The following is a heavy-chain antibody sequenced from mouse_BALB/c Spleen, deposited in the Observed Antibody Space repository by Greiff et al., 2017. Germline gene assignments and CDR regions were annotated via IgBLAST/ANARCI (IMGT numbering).Heavy chain of an antibody. D-gene: IGHD2-3*01. Sequence: VQLQQSGPQLVRPGASVKISCKASGYSFTSYWMHWVKQRPGQGLEWIGMIDPSDSETRLNQKFKDKATLTVDKSSSTAYMQLSSPTSEDSAVYYCAPYDEYYFDYWGQGTTLTVSS. CDR2: IDPSDSET. V-gene: IGHV1S126*01. CDR1: GYSFTSYW. J-gene: IGHJ2*01. CDR3: APYDEYYFDY.